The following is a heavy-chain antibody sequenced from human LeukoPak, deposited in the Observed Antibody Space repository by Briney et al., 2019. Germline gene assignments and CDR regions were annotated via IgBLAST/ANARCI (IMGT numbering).Heavy chain of an antibody. CDR2: ISYDGSNK. D-gene: IGHD3-22*01. CDR1: GFTFSSYA. CDR3: ARAQEGCYDSSGYPDY. V-gene: IGHV3-30*04. Sequence: PGGSLRLSCAASGFTFSSYAMHWVRQAPGKGLEWVAVISYDGSNKYYADSVKGRFTISRDNSKNTLYLQMNSLRAEDTAVYYCARAQEGCYDSSGYPDYWGQGTLVTVSS. J-gene: IGHJ4*02.